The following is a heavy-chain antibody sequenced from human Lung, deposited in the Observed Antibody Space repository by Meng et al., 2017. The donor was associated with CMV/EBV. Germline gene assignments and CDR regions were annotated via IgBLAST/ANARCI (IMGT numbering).Heavy chain of an antibody. J-gene: IGHJ4*03. V-gene: IGHV1-2*02. D-gene: IGHD1-14*01. CDR2: INPKSGGT. CDR3: TSAPGDY. CDR1: VYTFIDYY. Sequence: QVRLVQSGAEVKKPGASVKVSCKASVYTFIDYYMHWARQAPGQGXEWVGWINPKSGGTHYAQSFQGRVTITRDTSINTVYVEISSLKSDDTAVYYCTSAPGDYWGQGTLVTVSS.